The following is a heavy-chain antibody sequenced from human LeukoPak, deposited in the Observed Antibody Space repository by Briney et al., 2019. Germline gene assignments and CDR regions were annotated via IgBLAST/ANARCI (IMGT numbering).Heavy chain of an antibody. CDR3: ARLAPDGYDSSGYYYFAWFDP. D-gene: IGHD3-22*01. J-gene: IGHJ5*02. CDR1: GGSISSYY. Sequence: SETLSLTCTVSGGSISSYYWSWIQQPPGKGLEWIGYIYTSGSTNYNPSLKSRVTISVDTSKNQFSLKLSSVTAADTAVYYCARLAPDGYDSSGYYYFAWFDPWGQGTLVTVSS. V-gene: IGHV4-4*09. CDR2: IYTSGST.